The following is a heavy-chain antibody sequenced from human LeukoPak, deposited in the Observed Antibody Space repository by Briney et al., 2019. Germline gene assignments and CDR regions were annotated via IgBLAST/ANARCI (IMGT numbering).Heavy chain of an antibody. CDR3: AKGGPEASAGLSWFDP. Sequence: SETLSLTCAVSGGSISSGGYSWSWMRQPPGKGLEWIGHTFYSGNVKYNPSLESRVTISVDRSKNQISLNLNSVTAADTAVYYCAKGGPEASAGLSWFDPWGQGTLVTVSS. CDR2: TFYSGNV. D-gene: IGHD1-14*01. J-gene: IGHJ5*02. CDR1: GGSISSGGYS. V-gene: IGHV4-61*08.